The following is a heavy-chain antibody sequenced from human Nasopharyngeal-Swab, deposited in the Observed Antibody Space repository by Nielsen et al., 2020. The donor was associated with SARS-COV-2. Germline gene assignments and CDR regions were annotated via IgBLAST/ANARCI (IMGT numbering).Heavy chain of an antibody. J-gene: IGHJ6*02. Sequence: ASAKVSCKASGYIFTDYYMHWVRQAPGQGLEWMGWINPNSGATNYAQKFQGRVTMTRDTSISTAYMELSGLKSDDTAVYYCARGGDQGPGSDYYYYGMDVWGQGTTVSVSS. CDR1: GYIFTDYY. V-gene: IGHV1-2*02. CDR3: ARGGDQGPGSDYYYYGMDV. CDR2: INPNSGAT. D-gene: IGHD3-10*01.